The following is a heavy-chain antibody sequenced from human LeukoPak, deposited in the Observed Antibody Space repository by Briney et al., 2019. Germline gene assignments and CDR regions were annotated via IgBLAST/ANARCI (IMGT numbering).Heavy chain of an antibody. V-gene: IGHV4-39*01. J-gene: IGHJ5*02. CDR2: IYYSGST. D-gene: IGHD6-6*01. Sequence: SETLSLPCPVSGGSIISSSYYWGWIRQPPGQGLEWIGSIYYSGSTYYNPSLKSRVTISVDTSKNQFSLKLSSVTAADTAAYYCARPARYRIAARPFGGNWFDPWGQGTLVTVSS. CDR3: ARPARYRIAARPFGGNWFDP. CDR1: GGSIISSSYY.